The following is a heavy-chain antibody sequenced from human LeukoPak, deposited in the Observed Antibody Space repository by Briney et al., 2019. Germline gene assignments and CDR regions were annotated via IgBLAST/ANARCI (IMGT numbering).Heavy chain of an antibody. V-gene: IGHV7-4-1*02. CDR1: GYTFTSYA. CDR3: ARGVWEGIAAAAYYFDY. D-gene: IGHD6-13*01. CDR2: INTNTGNP. J-gene: IGHJ4*02. Sequence: GASVKVSCKASGYTFTSYAMNWVRQAPGQGLEWMGWINTNTGNPTYAQGFAGRFVFSLDTSVSTAYLQISSLKAEDTAVYYCARGVWEGIAAAAYYFDYWGQGTLVTVSS.